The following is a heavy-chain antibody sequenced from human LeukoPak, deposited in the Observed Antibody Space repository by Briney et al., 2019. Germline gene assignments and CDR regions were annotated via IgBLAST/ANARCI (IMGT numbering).Heavy chain of an antibody. Sequence: GGSLRLSCAASGFAFSTYTMHWVRQAPGKGPEWVSVISHDDIHRYYADAVAGRFTISRDNFKNTLYLQMNSLRAKDTAVYYCAKDGESGYSYGPDAFDIWGQGTMVTVSS. J-gene: IGHJ3*02. CDR2: ISHDDIHR. V-gene: IGHV3-30*04. CDR1: GFAFSTYT. CDR3: AKDGESGYSYGPDAFDI. D-gene: IGHD5-18*01.